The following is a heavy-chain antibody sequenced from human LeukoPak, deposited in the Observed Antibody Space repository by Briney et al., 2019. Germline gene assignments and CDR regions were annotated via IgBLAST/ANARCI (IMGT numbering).Heavy chain of an antibody. V-gene: IGHV3-66*01. Sequence: GGSLRLSCAASGFSVSNNYMTWVRQAPGKGLAWGSVIYSGGQTYYADSVKGRFTISRDNSMNTLYLQMSSLRADDTAVYYCARGRVGAAWGQGTLVTVSS. D-gene: IGHD1-26*01. J-gene: IGHJ5*02. CDR2: IYSGGQT. CDR3: ARGRVGAA. CDR1: GFSVSNNY.